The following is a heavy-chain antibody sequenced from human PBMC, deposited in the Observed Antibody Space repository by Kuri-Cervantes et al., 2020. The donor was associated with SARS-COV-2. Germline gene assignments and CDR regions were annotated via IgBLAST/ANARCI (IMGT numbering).Heavy chain of an antibody. D-gene: IGHD5-18*01. CDR2: ISSSGTYI. V-gene: IGHV3-11*06. CDR1: GFYFGDYY. Sequence: GGSLRLSCAVSGFYFGDYYMSWIRQAPGKGLEWISFISSSGTYINYADSEKGRFTIPRDGAKNSLYLQMHSLRADDTAVYYCARGIHEGLDVWGPGTTVTVSS. CDR3: ARGIHEGLDV. J-gene: IGHJ6*02.